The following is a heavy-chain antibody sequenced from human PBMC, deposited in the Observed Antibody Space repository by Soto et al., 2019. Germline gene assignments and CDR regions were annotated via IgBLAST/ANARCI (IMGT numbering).Heavy chain of an antibody. J-gene: IGHJ3*02. CDR3: ARVNYYGSGSYYWGDLGFSPDDAFDI. V-gene: IGHV3-30-3*01. CDR1: GFTFSIYA. Sequence: GGSLRLSCAASGFTFSIYAMHWVRQGPGRGLEWVAVISYDGSNKYYADSVKGRFTISRDNSKNTLYLQMNSLRAEDTAVYYCARVNYYGSGSYYWGDLGFSPDDAFDIWGQGTMVTVSS. CDR2: ISYDGSNK. D-gene: IGHD3-10*01.